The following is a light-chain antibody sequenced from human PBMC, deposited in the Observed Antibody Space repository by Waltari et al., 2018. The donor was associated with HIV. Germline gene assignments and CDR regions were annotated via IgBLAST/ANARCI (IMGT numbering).Light chain of an antibody. CDR3: QQLDSYPRT. CDR1: QNIRAY. V-gene: IGKV1-9*01. Sequence: DIQLTQSPSFLSVSVGDRVTITCRANQNIRAYLAWYQQKPGKAPTLLIYSASTVQRGVPSRFSGSGSGAEFTLTISSLQPEDFATYYCQQLDSYPRTFGHGTKVEI. J-gene: IGKJ1*01. CDR2: SAS.